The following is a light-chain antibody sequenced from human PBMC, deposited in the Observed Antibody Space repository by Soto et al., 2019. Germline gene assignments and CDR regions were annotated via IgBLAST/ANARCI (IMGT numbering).Light chain of an antibody. CDR2: GAS. CDR3: QQYGSSPQT. CDR1: QSVSSSY. Sequence: EIVLTQSPGTLFLSPGERATLSCRASQSVSSSYLAWYQQKPGQAPRLLIYGASSRATGIPDRFSGSGSGTDFNLPISRLEPEDFAVYYCQQYGSSPQTFGQGTKVEIK. J-gene: IGKJ1*01. V-gene: IGKV3-20*01.